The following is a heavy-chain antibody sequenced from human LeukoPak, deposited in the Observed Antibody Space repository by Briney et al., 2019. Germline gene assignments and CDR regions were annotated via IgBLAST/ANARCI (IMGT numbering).Heavy chain of an antibody. V-gene: IGHV3-21*01. CDR1: GFTFSSYS. Sequence: LSCAASGFTFSSYSMNWVRQAPGKGLEWVSSISSSSSYIYYADSVKGRFTISRDNAKNSLYLQMNSLRAEDTAVYYCARSGLGYCSGGSCYDYWGQGTLVTVSS. J-gene: IGHJ4*02. D-gene: IGHD2-15*01. CDR2: ISSSSSYI. CDR3: ARSGLGYCSGGSCYDY.